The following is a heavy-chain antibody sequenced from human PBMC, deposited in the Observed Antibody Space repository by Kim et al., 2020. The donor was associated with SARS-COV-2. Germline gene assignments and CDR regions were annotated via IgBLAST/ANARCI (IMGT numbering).Heavy chain of an antibody. CDR3: ATGTYSGSYLPFDY. V-gene: IGHV1-24*01. J-gene: IGHJ4*02. Sequence: AQKFEGRVTMTEDTCTDTAYMELSSLRSEDTAVYYCATGTYSGSYLPFDYWGQGTLVTVSS. D-gene: IGHD1-26*01.